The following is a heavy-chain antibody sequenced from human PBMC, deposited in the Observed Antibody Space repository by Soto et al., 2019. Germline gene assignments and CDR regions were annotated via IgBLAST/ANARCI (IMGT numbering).Heavy chain of an antibody. J-gene: IGHJ3*02. CDR3: AKGEYCSSTSCYDAFDI. CDR2: ISWNSGSI. D-gene: IGHD2-2*01. CDR1: GFTFDDYV. V-gene: IGHV3-9*01. Sequence: EVQLVESGGGLVQPGRSLRLSCAASGFTFDDYVMHWVRQAPGKGLEWVSGISWNSGSIGYADSVKGRFTISRDNAKNSLYLQMNSLRAEDTALYYCAKGEYCSSTSCYDAFDIWGQGTMVTVSS.